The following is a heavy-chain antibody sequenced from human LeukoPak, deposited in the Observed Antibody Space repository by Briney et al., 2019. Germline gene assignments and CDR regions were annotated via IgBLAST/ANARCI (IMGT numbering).Heavy chain of an antibody. V-gene: IGHV4-30-2*05. CDR2: IYHSGST. D-gene: IGHD3-22*01. Sequence: PSETLSLTCAVSGGSISSGGYSWSWIRQPPGKGLEWIGYIYHSGSTYYNPSLKSRVTISVDTSKNQFSLKLSSVTAADTAVYYCASEPNYYDSSGYYLVAKYFQHWGQGTLVTVSS. J-gene: IGHJ1*01. CDR1: GGSISSGGYS. CDR3: ASEPNYYDSSGYYLVAKYFQH.